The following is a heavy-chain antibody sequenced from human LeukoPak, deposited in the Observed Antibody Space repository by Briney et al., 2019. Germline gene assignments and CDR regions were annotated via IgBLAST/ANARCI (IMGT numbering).Heavy chain of an antibody. D-gene: IGHD4-17*01. CDR3: ASGGGYGDYRVG. V-gene: IGHV1-69*05. CDR2: IIPIFGTA. Sequence: SVKVSCKASGGTFSSYAISWVRQAPGQGLEWMGRIIPIFGTANYAQKFQGRVTITTDESTSTAYMELSSLRSDDTAVYYCASGGGYGDYRVGWGQGTLVTVSS. J-gene: IGHJ4*02. CDR1: GGTFSSYA.